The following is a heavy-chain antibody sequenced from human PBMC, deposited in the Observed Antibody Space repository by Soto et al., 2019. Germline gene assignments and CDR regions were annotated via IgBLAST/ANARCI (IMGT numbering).Heavy chain of an antibody. CDR3: ARMGDVPYYYYGMDV. CDR1: GYTFTSYG. Sequence: QVQLVQSGAEVKKPGASVKVSCKASGYTFTSYGITWVRQAPGQGLEWLGWINGYNGNTNYAPKPQARGTLTTDTSTSTAYMELRSLRSDDTAVYYCARMGDVPYYYYGMDVWGQGTTVTVSS. D-gene: IGHD3-16*01. J-gene: IGHJ6*02. V-gene: IGHV1-18*01. CDR2: INGYNGNT.